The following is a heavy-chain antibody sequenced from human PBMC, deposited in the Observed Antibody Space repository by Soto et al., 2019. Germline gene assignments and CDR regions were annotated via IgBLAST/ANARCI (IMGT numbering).Heavy chain of an antibody. Sequence: GGSLRLSCAASGFTFSSYAMSWVRQAPGKGLEWVSAISGSGGSTYYADSVKGRFTISRDNSKNTLYLQMNSLRAEDTAVYYCAKTMGFGELLSFDYYYYYGMDVWGQGTTVTVSS. J-gene: IGHJ6*02. CDR2: ISGSGGST. CDR3: AKTMGFGELLSFDYYYYYGMDV. D-gene: IGHD3-10*01. V-gene: IGHV3-23*01. CDR1: GFTFSSYA.